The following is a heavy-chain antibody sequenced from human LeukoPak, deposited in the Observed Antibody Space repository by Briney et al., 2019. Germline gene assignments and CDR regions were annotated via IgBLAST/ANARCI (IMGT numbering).Heavy chain of an antibody. CDR2: INSSSTTI. D-gene: IGHD6-19*01. CDR1: GFTFSSYS. CDR3: AKDHTRGWYSYYYMDV. J-gene: IGHJ6*03. Sequence: GGSLRLSCAASGFTFSSYSMNWVRQAPGKGLECVSYINSSSTTIYYADSVKGRFTISRDNAKNSLYLQMNSLRAEDTAVYYCAKDHTRGWYSYYYMDVWGKGTTVTISS. V-gene: IGHV3-48*01.